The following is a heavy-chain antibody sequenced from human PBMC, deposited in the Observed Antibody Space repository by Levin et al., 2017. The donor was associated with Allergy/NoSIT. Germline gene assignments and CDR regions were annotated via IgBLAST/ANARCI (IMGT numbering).Heavy chain of an antibody. CDR1: GFALSGFA. CDR2: ISDSGAHT. J-gene: IGHJ4*02. V-gene: IGHV3-23*01. Sequence: GESLKISCAASGFALSGFAMSWVRQAPGHGLGWVSAISDSGAHTYYADSVRGRFTISRDNSRNTLFLQMTTLGAEDTAVYYCAKSQGLSGRSFGDWGQGTLVTVSS. CDR3: AKSQGLSGRSFGD. D-gene: IGHD1-26*01.